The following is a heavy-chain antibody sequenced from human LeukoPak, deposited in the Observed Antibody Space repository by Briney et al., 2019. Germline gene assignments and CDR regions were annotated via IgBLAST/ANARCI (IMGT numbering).Heavy chain of an antibody. V-gene: IGHV1-18*04. J-gene: IGHJ6*02. Sequence: ASVKVSCKASGYTFTGYYMHWVRQAPRQGLEWMGWISAYNGNTNYAQKLQGRVTMTTDTSTSTAYMELRSLRSDDTAVYYCARAGGYCSSTSCYTLDYYYYGMDVWGQGTTVTVSS. D-gene: IGHD2-2*02. CDR2: ISAYNGNT. CDR3: ARAGGYCSSTSCYTLDYYYYGMDV. CDR1: GYTFTGYY.